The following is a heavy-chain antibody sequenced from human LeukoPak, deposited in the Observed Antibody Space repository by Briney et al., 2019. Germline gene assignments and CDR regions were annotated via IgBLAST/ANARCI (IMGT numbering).Heavy chain of an antibody. Sequence: SETLSLTCTVSGYFIGSGCYWGWIRQPPGKGLEWIGSIYFSGGTYYNASLKSRVTISVDTSKNQFSLKLSSVTAADTAVYYCARQTGSGLFSLPGGQGTLVTVSS. V-gene: IGHV4-38-2*02. CDR2: IYFSGGT. J-gene: IGHJ4*02. CDR1: GYFIGSGCY. CDR3: ARQTGSGLFSLP. D-gene: IGHD3-10*01.